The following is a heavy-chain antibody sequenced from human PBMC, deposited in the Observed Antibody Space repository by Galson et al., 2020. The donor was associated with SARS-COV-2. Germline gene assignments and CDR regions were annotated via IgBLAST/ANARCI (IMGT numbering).Heavy chain of an antibody. V-gene: IGHV3-20*04. CDR1: GFTFDDYG. J-gene: IGHJ3*01. Sequence: GESLKISCAASGFTFDDYGMSWVRQTPGKGLEWVAGINWNGRGTGYADSVQGRFTISRDNVKHSLYLQMNNLRAEDTAVYYAVAFYDSTNDAFDVWGQGTMVTVSS. CDR2: INWNGRGT. CDR3: VAFYDSTNDAFDV. D-gene: IGHD3-22*01.